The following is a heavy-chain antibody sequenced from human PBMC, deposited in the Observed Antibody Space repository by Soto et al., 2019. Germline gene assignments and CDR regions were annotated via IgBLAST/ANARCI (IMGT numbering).Heavy chain of an antibody. CDR3: ARDAYDSSGYNYYGMDV. Sequence: QVQLVQSGAEVKKPGSSVKVSCKASGGTFSSYAISWVRQAPGQGLEWMGGIIPIFGTANYAQKFQGRVKITADESTSTAYMELSSLRSEDTAVYYCARDAYDSSGYNYYGMDVWGQGTTVTVSS. J-gene: IGHJ6*02. D-gene: IGHD3-22*01. CDR1: GGTFSSYA. CDR2: IIPIFGTA. V-gene: IGHV1-69*12.